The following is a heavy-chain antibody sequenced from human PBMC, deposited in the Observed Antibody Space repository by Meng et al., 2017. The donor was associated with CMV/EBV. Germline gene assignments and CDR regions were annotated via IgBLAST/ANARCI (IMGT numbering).Heavy chain of an antibody. V-gene: IGHV5-51*01. CDR3: ARRTGSTSSSYWFDP. D-gene: IGHD2-2*01. CDR2: IYPGDSDT. CDR1: GYSFTSYW. Sequence: GGSLRLSCKGSGYSFTSYWIGWVRQMPGKGLEWMGIIYPGDSDTRYSPSFQGQVTISADKSISTAYLQWSSLKASDTAMYYCARRTGSTSSSYWFDPWGQGTLVTVSS. J-gene: IGHJ5*02.